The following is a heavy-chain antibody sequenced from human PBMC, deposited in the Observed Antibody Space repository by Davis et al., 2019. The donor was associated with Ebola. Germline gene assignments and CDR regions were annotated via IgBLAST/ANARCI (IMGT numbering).Heavy chain of an antibody. CDR2: IYPRDSNT. Sequence: GESLKISCKDSGYNFATDWIGWVRQMPGKGLEWMGIIYPRDSNTKYSPSFQGQVTISADKSISTTYLQWKSLRASDTAMYYWARRGVGGGYWGQGTLVTVSS. J-gene: IGHJ4*02. CDR3: ARRGVGGGY. CDR1: GYNFATDW. V-gene: IGHV5-51*01. D-gene: IGHD3-16*01.